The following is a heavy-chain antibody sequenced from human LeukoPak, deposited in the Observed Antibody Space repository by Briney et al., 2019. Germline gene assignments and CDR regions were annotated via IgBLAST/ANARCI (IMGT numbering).Heavy chain of an antibody. CDR2: IYHSGST. J-gene: IGHJ4*02. CDR3: ARSVDGVLNDY. D-gene: IGHD5-12*01. V-gene: IGHV4-30-2*01. CDR1: GGSISSGGYF. Sequence: SQTLSLTCAVSGGSISSGGYFWSWIRQPPGKGLEWIGYIYHSGSTYYNPSLKSRVTISVDRSKNQFSLRLSSVTAADTAVYYCARSVDGVLNDYWGQGTLVTVSS.